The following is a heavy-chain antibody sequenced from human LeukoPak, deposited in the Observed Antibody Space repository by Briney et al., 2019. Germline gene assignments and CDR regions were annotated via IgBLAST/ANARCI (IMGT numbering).Heavy chain of an antibody. V-gene: IGHV1-69*16. Sequence: SVKVSCKASGGTFSSYTISWVRQAPGQGLEWMGRIIPILGIANYAQKFQGRVTITTDESTSTAYMELSSLRSEDTAVYYCAGDTTPYSSSWYYYYYYYYMDVWGKGTTVTVSS. J-gene: IGHJ6*03. CDR2: IIPILGIA. CDR1: GGTFSSYT. D-gene: IGHD6-13*01. CDR3: AGDTTPYSSSWYYYYYYYYMDV.